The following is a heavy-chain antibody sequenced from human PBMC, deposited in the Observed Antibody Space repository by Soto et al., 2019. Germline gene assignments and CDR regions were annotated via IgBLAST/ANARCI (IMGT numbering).Heavy chain of an antibody. V-gene: IGHV3-7*03. D-gene: IGHD6-13*01. Sequence: DVQLVESGGGLVQPGGSLRLSCAASDFSFASHWMTWVRQAPGKGLEWVANIKQGGSEKYYVDSVKGRFTISRDNAKSSLFLQMNGLRAQDTAVYFCARGTAGTRYNYFGLDVWGQGTTVTVSS. CDR2: IKQGGSEK. J-gene: IGHJ6*02. CDR3: ARGTAGTRYNYFGLDV. CDR1: DFSFASHW.